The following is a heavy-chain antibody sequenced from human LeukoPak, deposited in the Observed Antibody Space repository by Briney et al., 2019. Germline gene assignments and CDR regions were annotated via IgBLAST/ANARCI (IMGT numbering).Heavy chain of an antibody. CDR3: ARDPGGYNSGLGMDV. CDR2: IYYSGST. Sequence: SETLSLTCTVSGGSISSYYWSWIRQPPGKGLEWIGYIYYSGSTNYNPSLKSRVTISVDTSKNQFSLKLSSVTAADTAVYYCARDPGGYNSGLGMDVWGQGTTVTVSS. D-gene: IGHD5-24*01. V-gene: IGHV4-59*12. J-gene: IGHJ6*02. CDR1: GGSISSYY.